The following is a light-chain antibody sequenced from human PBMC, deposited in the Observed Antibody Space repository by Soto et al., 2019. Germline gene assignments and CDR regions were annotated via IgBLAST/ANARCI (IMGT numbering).Light chain of an antibody. Sequence: EVVLTQFPATLSLSPGESATLSCRANQSVSSHLAWYQHKPSRPPRLLIFGASDMATGTPARFSGSGSGTYFTRTTGCLEADDFAVYDCQQRYTWPISFGGGTKVEI. CDR1: QSVSSH. J-gene: IGKJ4*01. CDR3: QQRYTWPIS. V-gene: IGKV3-11*01. CDR2: GAS.